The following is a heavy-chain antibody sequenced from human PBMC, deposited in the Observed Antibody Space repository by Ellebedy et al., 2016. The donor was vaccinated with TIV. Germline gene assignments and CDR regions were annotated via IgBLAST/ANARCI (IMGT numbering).Heavy chain of an antibody. V-gene: IGHV1-18*04. D-gene: IGHD3-3*02. CDR1: GYTFTSYG. CDR2: ISADNGNT. CDR3: ARDRVDHFWSGYSLHNWFDP. J-gene: IGHJ5*02. Sequence: ASVKVSCKTSGYTFTSYGISWVRQAPGQGLEWMGWISADNGNTNYAQKVQDRVAMSTDTSTSTAYMELRSLRSDDTAVYYWARDRVDHFWSGYSLHNWFDPWGQGTLVTVSS.